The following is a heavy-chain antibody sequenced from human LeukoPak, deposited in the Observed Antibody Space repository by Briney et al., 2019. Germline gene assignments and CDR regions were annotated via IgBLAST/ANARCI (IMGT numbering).Heavy chain of an antibody. CDR1: GGSFSGYY. Sequence: SETLSLTCAVYGGSFSGYYWSWIRQPPGKGLEWIREINHSGSTNYNPSLKSRVTISVDTSKNQFSLKLSSVTAADTAVYYCARIFYDYVWGSPYYFDYWGQGTLVTVSS. V-gene: IGHV4-34*01. J-gene: IGHJ4*02. CDR3: ARIFYDYVWGSPYYFDY. D-gene: IGHD3-16*01. CDR2: INHSGST.